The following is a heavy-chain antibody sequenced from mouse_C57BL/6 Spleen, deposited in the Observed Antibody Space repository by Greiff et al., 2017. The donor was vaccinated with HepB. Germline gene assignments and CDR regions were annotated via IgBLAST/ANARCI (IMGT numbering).Heavy chain of an antibody. CDR2: INPYNGGT. D-gene: IGHD2-4*01. CDR1: GYTFTDYY. J-gene: IGHJ3*01. Sequence: EVQLQQSGPVLVKPGASVKMSCKASGYTFTDYYMNWVKQSHGKSLEWIGVINPYNGGTSYNQKFKGKATLTVDKSSSTAYMELNSLTSEDSAVYYCANYDDDEGTWFAYWGQGTLVTVSA. CDR3: ANYDDDEGTWFAY. V-gene: IGHV1-19*01.